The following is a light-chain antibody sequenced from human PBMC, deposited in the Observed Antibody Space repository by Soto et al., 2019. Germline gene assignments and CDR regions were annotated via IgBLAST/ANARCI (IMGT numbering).Light chain of an antibody. CDR2: GAS. Sequence: ETVMTQSPATLSVSLGERATLSCRASQSVNSNLAWYQQKPGQAPRLLICGASIRATGVPARFSGSGSGTDFTLTISSLQPEDFAVYFCQQYKNWPPVTFGGGTKVDIK. V-gene: IGKV3-15*01. CDR1: QSVNSN. J-gene: IGKJ4*01. CDR3: QQYKNWPPVT.